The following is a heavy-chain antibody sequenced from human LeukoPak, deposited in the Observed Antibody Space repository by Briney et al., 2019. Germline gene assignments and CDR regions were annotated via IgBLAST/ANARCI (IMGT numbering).Heavy chain of an antibody. D-gene: IGHD3-22*01. CDR2: ISYDGSNK. CDR3: AKDPRTMIVVVIPYYFDY. CDR1: GFSFSNYG. J-gene: IGHJ4*02. V-gene: IGHV3-30*18. Sequence: GGSVRLSCAASGFSFSNYGMHWVRQAPGKGLEGVAVISYDGSNKYYAASVKGRFTISRDNSRNTLYLQMNSLRAEDTAVYYCAKDPRTMIVVVIPYYFDYWGQGTLVTV.